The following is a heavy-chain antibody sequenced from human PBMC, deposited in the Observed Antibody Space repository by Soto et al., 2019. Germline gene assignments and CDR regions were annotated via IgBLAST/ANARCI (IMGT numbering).Heavy chain of an antibody. D-gene: IGHD6-13*01. CDR1: GFTFSSYG. CDR2: ISYDGSNK. V-gene: IGHV3-30*18. J-gene: IGHJ5*02. Sequence: SLRLSCAASGFTFSSYGMHWVRQAPGKGLEWVAVISYDGSNKYYADSVKGRFAISRDNSKNTLYLQMNSLRAEDTAVYYCAKVRYSSSWYENWFDPWGQGTLVTVSS. CDR3: AKVRYSSSWYENWFDP.